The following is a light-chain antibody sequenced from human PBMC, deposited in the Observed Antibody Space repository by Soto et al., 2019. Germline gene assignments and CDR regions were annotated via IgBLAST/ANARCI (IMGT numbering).Light chain of an antibody. V-gene: IGLV1-44*01. CDR2: SNN. CDR1: SSNLGPDT. Sequence: QPVLTQPPSASGTPGQRITISCSGSSSNLGPDTLSWYQQLPGTAPKLLIYSNNQRPSGVPDRFSGSKSGTSASLAISGLQSEDEADYYCAAWDDSLYGWVFGGGTKVTVL. J-gene: IGLJ3*02. CDR3: AAWDDSLYGWV.